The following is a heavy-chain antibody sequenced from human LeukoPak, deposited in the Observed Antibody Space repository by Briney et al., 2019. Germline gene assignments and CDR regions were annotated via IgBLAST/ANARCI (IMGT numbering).Heavy chain of an antibody. J-gene: IGHJ4*02. D-gene: IGHD3-10*01. Sequence: ASVKVSCKASGYTFTGYYMHWVRQAPGQGLEWMGWINPNSGGTNYAQKFQGRVTMTRDTSISTAYMELSSLGSDDTAVFYCARPNGSGSYYGGAYDYWGQGTLVTVSS. V-gene: IGHV1-2*02. CDR2: INPNSGGT. CDR3: ARPNGSGSYYGGAYDY. CDR1: GYTFTGYY.